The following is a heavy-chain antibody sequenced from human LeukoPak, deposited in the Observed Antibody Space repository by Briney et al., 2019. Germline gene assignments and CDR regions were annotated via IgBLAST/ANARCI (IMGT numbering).Heavy chain of an antibody. Sequence: GGSLRLSCAASGFTFRDYAMNWVRQSPGRGLQWVSYVSFGSSYISYADSLKGRFTISRDDAKSSVYLEMTSLRAEDTAVYYCARASTEYAVTDGFDTWGPGTLVTVSS. J-gene: IGHJ5*02. D-gene: IGHD4-17*01. CDR3: ARASTEYAVTDGFDT. CDR1: GFTFRDYA. V-gene: IGHV3-21*01. CDR2: VSFGSSYI.